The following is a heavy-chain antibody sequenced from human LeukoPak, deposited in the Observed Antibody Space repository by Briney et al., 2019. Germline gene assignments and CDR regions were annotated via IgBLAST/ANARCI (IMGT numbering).Heavy chain of an antibody. CDR1: GFTFRNYV. V-gene: IGHV3-23*01. CDR3: AKTSDAGFDP. J-gene: IGHJ5*02. CDR2: IGASGGNT. Sequence: PGGSLRPSCAASGFTFRNYVMSWVRQAPGKGPEWVSAIGASGGNTYYADSVKGRFTISRDNSKNTLYLQMSSLRVEDTALYYCAKTSDAGFDPWGQGTLVTVSS.